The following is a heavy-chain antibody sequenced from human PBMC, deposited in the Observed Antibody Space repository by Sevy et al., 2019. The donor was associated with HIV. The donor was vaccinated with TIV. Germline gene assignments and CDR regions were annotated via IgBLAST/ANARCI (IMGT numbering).Heavy chain of an antibody. Sequence: SETLSLTCTVSGASVSYGNYYWTWIRQPPGKGLEWIGYISYIGSTNYNPSLKSRVTISIDTTKNQLSLRLNSVTATDTAVYYCVRDRIAAAGGYFDYWGQGALVTVSS. CDR1: GASVSYGNYY. CDR3: VRDRIAAAGGYFDY. V-gene: IGHV4-61*01. D-gene: IGHD6-13*01. CDR2: ISYIGST. J-gene: IGHJ4*02.